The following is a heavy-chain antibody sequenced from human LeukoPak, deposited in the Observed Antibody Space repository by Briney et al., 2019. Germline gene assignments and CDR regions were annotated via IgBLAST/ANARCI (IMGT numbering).Heavy chain of an antibody. D-gene: IGHD3-10*01. CDR2: INPSGGST. CDR1: GYTFTSYY. V-gene: IGHV1-46*01. J-gene: IGHJ4*02. CDR3: ARDGSYYGSGSYGPPDY. Sequence: ASVKVSCKASGYTFTSYYMHWVRQAPGQGLEWMGIINPSGGSTSYAQKFQGRVTITRDMSTSTVYMELSSLRSEDTAVYYCARDGSYYGSGSYGPPDYWGQGTLVTVSS.